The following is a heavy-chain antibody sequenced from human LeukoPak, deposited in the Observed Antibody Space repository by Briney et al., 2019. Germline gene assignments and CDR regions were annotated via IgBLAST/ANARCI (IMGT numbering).Heavy chain of an antibody. D-gene: IGHD2-2*01. CDR3: ARGPLGYCSSTSCLRFDP. J-gene: IGHJ5*02. V-gene: IGHV4-34*01. CDR1: SGSFSGYY. CDR2: INHSGST. Sequence: SETLSLTCAVYSGSFSGYYWSWIRQPPGKGLEWIGEINHSGSTNYNPSLKSRVTISVDTSKNQFSLKLSSVTAADTAVYYCARGPLGYCSSTSCLRFDPWGQGTLVTVSS.